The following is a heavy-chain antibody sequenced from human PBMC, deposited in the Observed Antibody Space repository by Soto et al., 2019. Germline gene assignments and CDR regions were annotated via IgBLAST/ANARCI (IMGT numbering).Heavy chain of an antibody. D-gene: IGHD3-10*01. V-gene: IGHV3-33*01. Sequence: QVQLVESGGGVVQPGRSLRLSCAASGFTFSSYGMHWVRQAPGKGLEWVAAIWYDGSNKYYADSVKGRFTISRDNSKNTLYLEMNSRSAEYTAGYSCARDITMVRGVIHPTGYGMDVWGQGTTVTVSS. CDR2: IWYDGSNK. CDR3: ARDITMVRGVIHPTGYGMDV. CDR1: GFTFSSYG. J-gene: IGHJ6*02.